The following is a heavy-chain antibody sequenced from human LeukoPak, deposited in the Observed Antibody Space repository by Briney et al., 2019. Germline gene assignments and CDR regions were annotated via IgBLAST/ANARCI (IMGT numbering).Heavy chain of an antibody. J-gene: IGHJ4*02. CDR2: ISRSGSTK. CDR1: GFTFSDYN. D-gene: IGHD3-9*01. V-gene: IGHV3-11*01. Sequence: GGSLRLSCAASGFTFSDYNMRWIRQAPGKGLEWVSSISRSGSTKYYADSVRGRFTISRDNAKNSLYLQMNSLRAEDTAVYYCARDKPYYDILTGSSPFDYWGQGTLVTVSS. CDR3: ARDKPYYDILTGSSPFDY.